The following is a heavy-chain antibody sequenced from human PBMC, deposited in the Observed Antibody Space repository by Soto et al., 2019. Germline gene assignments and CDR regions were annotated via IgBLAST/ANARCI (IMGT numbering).Heavy chain of an antibody. V-gene: IGHV4-59*01. J-gene: IGHJ5*02. D-gene: IGHD6-25*01. CDR3: GSVRPSGYVLS. CDR1: GGSLSSYY. Sequence: SETLSLTCTVSGGSLSSYYWTWIRQSPGKGLEWIGYVYFSGNTNYDPSLKSRVTISIDTSKNQFSLRLASVTAADTAFYYCGSVRPSGYVLSWGQGTLVTVSS. CDR2: VYFSGNT.